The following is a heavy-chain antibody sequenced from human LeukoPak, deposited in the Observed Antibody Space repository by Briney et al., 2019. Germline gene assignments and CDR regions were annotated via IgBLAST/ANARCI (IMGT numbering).Heavy chain of an antibody. Sequence: HPGGSLRLSCAASGFTFSSYAMHWVRQAPGKGLEWVAVISYDGSNKYYADSVKGRFTISRDNSKNTLYLQMNSLRAEDTAVYYCARGGWYFDYWGQGTLVTVSS. CDR3: ARGGWYFDY. D-gene: IGHD6-19*01. J-gene: IGHJ4*02. CDR1: GFTFSSYA. V-gene: IGHV3-30-3*01. CDR2: ISYDGSNK.